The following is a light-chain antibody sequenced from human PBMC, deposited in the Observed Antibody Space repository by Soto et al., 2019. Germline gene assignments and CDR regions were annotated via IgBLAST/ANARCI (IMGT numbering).Light chain of an antibody. CDR3: QQYNDWLYT. CDR1: QSVSSF. V-gene: IGKV3-11*01. J-gene: IGKJ2*01. Sequence: EIVLRQSPATLSLSPGERGPLSGRASQSVSSFLAWYPQKPGQAPRLLIYDASNRATGIPARFSGSGSGTDFTLTISSLQSEDSAVYYCQQYNDWLYTFGPGTKV. CDR2: DAS.